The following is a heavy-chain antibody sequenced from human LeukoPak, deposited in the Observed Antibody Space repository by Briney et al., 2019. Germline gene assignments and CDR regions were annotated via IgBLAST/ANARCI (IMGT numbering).Heavy chain of an antibody. V-gene: IGHV3-21*01. J-gene: IGHJ4*02. CDR1: EFTFSSYS. CDR3: ARDTHSRYGGNENDY. D-gene: IGHD4-23*01. CDR2: ISSSSSYI. Sequence: GGSLRLSCAASEFTFSSYSMNWVRQAPGKGLEWVSSISSSSSYIYYADSVKGRFTISRDNAKNSLYLQMNSLRAEDTAVYYCARDTHSRYGGNENDYWGQGTLVTVSS.